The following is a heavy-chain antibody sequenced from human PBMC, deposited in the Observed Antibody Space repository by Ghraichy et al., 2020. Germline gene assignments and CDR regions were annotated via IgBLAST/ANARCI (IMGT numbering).Heavy chain of an antibody. CDR1: GFTFSSYA. Sequence: GGSLRLSCAGSGFTFSSYAMSWVRQAPGKGLEWVSAISGSGGSTYYIDSVKGRVTISRDNLKNTLYLQMSSLRAEDTAVYYCAKGSAGEVLRFLEWFPFDPWGQGTLVTVSS. CDR3: AKGSAGEVLRFLEWFPFDP. V-gene: IGHV3-23*01. CDR2: ISGSGGST. J-gene: IGHJ5*02. D-gene: IGHD3-3*01.